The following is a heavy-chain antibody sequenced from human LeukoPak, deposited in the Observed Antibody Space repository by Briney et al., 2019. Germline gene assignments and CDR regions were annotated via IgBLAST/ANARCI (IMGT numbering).Heavy chain of an antibody. CDR1: GYTFTSYY. CDR2: INPSGGST. V-gene: IGHV1-46*01. D-gene: IGHD3-22*01. J-gene: IGHJ3*02. Sequence: ASVKVSCKASGYTFTSYYMHWVRQAPGQGLEWMGIINPSGGSTSYAQKFQGRVTMTRDMSTSTVYMELSGLRSEDTAVYYCARGKGYYDSSGYPAAFDIWGQGTMVTVSS. CDR3: ARGKGYYDSSGYPAAFDI.